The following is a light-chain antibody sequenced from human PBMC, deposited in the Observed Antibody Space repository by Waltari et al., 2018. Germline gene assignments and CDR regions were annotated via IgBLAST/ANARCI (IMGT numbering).Light chain of an antibody. CDR3: ISYTTSDTMI. CDR1: SSHVAAYYY. J-gene: IGLJ2*01. V-gene: IGLV2-14*03. Sequence: QSALTQPASVSGSPGQSIPIHCPGTSSHVAAYYYVYRYQQHPGKVPKLIIYDVSHRPSGVSFRFSGSKSDNTASLTISGLQAEDEADYYCISYTTSDTMIFGGGTKLTVL. CDR2: DVS.